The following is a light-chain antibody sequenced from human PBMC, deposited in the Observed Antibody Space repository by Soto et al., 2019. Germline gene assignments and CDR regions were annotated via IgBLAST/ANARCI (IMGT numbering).Light chain of an antibody. V-gene: IGKV1-9*01. CDR2: EVS. Sequence: IQVSNLPSSLSASVRDRVTITCRASQGVSSHLAWHQQRPGKAPKLLIYEVSTLQSGVPSRFSGSGSGTDFTLTISSLQPEDFATYYCQHLNSYPITFGQGTRLEIK. CDR3: QHLNSYPIT. J-gene: IGKJ5*01. CDR1: QGVSSH.